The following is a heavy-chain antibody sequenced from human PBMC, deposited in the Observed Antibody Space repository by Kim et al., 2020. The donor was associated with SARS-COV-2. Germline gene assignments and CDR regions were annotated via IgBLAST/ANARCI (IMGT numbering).Heavy chain of an antibody. CDR2: ISGSGGNT. CDR3: AKDQSVGNGRYAAFEF. J-gene: IGHJ4*02. D-gene: IGHD3-16*01. Sequence: GGSLRLSCAASGFTFSGYAMNWVRQAPGKGLEWVSRISGSGGNTYYADSVKGRFTVSRDNTKNTLYLQMNSLRAEDTAIYYCAKDQSVGNGRYAAFEFWGQGTLVTVSS. CDR1: GFTFSGYA. V-gene: IGHV3-23*01.